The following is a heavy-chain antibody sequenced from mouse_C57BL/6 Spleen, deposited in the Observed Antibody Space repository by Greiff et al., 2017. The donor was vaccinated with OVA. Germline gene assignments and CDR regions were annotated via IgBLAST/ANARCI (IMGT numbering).Heavy chain of an antibody. CDR2: ISSGGDYI. CDR1: GFTFSSYA. CDR3: TREGDWYGSSSRFAY. V-gene: IGHV5-9-1*02. Sequence: EVMLVESGEGLVKPGGSLKLSCAASGFTFSSYAMSWVRQTPEKRLEWVAYISSGGDYIYYADTVKGRFTISRDNARNTLYLQMSSLKSEDTAMYYCTREGDWYGSSSRFAYWGQGTLVTVSA. J-gene: IGHJ3*01. D-gene: IGHD1-1*01.